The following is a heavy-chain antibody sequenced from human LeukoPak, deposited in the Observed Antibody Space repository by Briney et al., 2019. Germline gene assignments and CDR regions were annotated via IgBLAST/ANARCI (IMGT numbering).Heavy chain of an antibody. CDR1: GYTFTSYY. V-gene: IGHV1-2*02. CDR2: INPNSGGT. Sequence: ASVKVSCKASGYTFTSYYMHWVRQAPGQGLERMGWINPNSGGTNYAQKFQGRVTMTRDTSISTAYMELSRLRSDDTAVYYCAREPYSSSGNLFDYWGQGTLVTVSS. CDR3: AREPYSSSGNLFDY. D-gene: IGHD6-6*01. J-gene: IGHJ4*02.